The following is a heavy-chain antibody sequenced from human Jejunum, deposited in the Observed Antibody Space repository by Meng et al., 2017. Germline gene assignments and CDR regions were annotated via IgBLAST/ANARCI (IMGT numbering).Heavy chain of an antibody. CDR2: IFRTGTS. CDR3: ARKGGTYSTGHFPHFDY. V-gene: IGHV4-4*02. J-gene: IGHJ4*02. Sequence: QGQRRGPGPGLVRPSGILSLTCAVPGDSISSDNWWSWVRQPPGKGPEWIGDIFRTGTSNYSPSLRSRVAIYMDKSKNQFSLSLNSVTAADTAVYYCARKGGTYSTGHFPHFDYWGQGTLVTVPS. D-gene: IGHD6-19*01. CDR1: GDSISSDNW.